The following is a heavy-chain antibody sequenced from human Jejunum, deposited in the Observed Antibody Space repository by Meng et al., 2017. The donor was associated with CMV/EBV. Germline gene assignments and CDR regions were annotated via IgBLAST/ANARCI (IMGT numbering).Heavy chain of an antibody. CDR1: FSSSA. CDR2: ISARGGTT. V-gene: IGHV3-23*01. Sequence: FSSSAMSWVRQAPGKGLEWVSTISARGGTTSYADSVKGRFTVSRDSSKNTLYLQMDSLRADDTAVYYCAREPGRGYSGYDRYFDYWGQGTLVTVSS. CDR3: AREPGRGYSGYDRYFDY. D-gene: IGHD5-12*01. J-gene: IGHJ4*02.